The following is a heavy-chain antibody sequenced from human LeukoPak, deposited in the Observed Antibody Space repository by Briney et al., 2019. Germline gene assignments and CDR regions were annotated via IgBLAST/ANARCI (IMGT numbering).Heavy chain of an antibody. Sequence: PSETLSLTCTVSGGSISSYYWSWIRQPPGKGLEWIGYIYYSGSTNYNPSLKSRVTISVDTSKNQFSLNLSSVTAADTALYYCARGYSSSHYYFDCWGQGTLVTASS. J-gene: IGHJ4*02. CDR1: GGSISSYY. V-gene: IGHV4-59*01. CDR3: ARGYSSSHYYFDC. CDR2: IYYSGST. D-gene: IGHD6-6*01.